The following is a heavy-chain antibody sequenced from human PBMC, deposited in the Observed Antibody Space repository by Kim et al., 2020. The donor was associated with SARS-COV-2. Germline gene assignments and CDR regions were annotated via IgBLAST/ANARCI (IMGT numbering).Heavy chain of an antibody. V-gene: IGHV4-59*01. Sequence: SETLSLTCTVSGGSISSYYWSWIRQPPGKGLEWIGYIYYSGSTNYNPSLKSRVTISVDTSKNQFSLKLSSVTAADTAVYYCARGFWINYYYYGMDVWGQGTTVTVSS. CDR1: GGSISSYY. J-gene: IGHJ6*02. CDR2: IYYSGST. CDR3: ARGFWINYYYYGMDV. D-gene: IGHD3-3*01.